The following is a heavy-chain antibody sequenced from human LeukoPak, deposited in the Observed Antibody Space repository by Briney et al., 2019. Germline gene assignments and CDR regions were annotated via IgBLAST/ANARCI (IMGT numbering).Heavy chain of an antibody. Sequence: AGGSLRLSCAASGFTFDIYAMHWVRQVPGRGLEYVSAISSNGGSTYYANFVQGRFIISRDNSKNTLYLQMGSLRAEDMAVYYCAREKRYYDILTGYYPDAFDIWGQGTMVTVSS. D-gene: IGHD3-9*01. V-gene: IGHV3-64*01. CDR3: AREKRYYDILTGYYPDAFDI. CDR1: GFTFDIYA. J-gene: IGHJ3*02. CDR2: ISSNGGST.